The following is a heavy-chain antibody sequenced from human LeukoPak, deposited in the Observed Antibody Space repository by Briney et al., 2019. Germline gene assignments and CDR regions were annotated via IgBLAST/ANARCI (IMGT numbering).Heavy chain of an antibody. CDR1: GFTFSSYA. CDR3: AKGQFSSSSYDY. J-gene: IGHJ4*02. CDR2: ISYDGSNK. Sequence: GRSLRLSCAASGFTFSSYAMHWVRQAPGKGLEWVAVISYDGSNKYYADSVKGRFTISRDNSKNTLYLQMNSLRAEDTAVYYCAKGQFSSSSYDYWGQGTLVTVSS. D-gene: IGHD6-6*01. V-gene: IGHV3-30*04.